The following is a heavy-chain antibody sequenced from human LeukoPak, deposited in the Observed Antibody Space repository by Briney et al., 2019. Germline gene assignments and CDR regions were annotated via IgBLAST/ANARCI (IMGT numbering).Heavy chain of an antibody. Sequence: ASVKVSCKASGYTFTSYYMHWVRQAAGQGLEWMGLINPTGGSTGYAQKFQGRVTMTRDMSTSTVYMELSSLTSEDTAVYYCARDLGLNSYYYYMDVWGKGTTVTVSS. D-gene: IGHD3-10*01. J-gene: IGHJ6*03. V-gene: IGHV1-46*01. CDR1: GYTFTSYY. CDR2: INPTGGST. CDR3: ARDLGLNSYYYYMDV.